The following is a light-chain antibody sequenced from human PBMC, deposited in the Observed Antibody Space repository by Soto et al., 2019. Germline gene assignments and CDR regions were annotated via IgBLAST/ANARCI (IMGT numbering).Light chain of an antibody. Sequence: DIQMTQSPSTLSASVGDRVTITCRASRSISNWLAWYQQRPGIAPKLLIFDASILQSGVPSRFSGSGSGTEFTLSISRLQTDDFATYYCQQYNSYSQTFGQGTKVDI. J-gene: IGKJ1*01. CDR3: QQYNSYSQT. V-gene: IGKV1-5*01. CDR1: RSISNW. CDR2: DAS.